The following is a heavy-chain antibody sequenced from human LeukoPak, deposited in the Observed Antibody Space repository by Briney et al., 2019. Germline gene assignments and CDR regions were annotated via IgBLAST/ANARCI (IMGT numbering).Heavy chain of an antibody. CDR3: ARGENPYDY. D-gene: IGHD1-14*01. V-gene: IGHV1-18*01. Sequence: GAAVKVSCKSSGYTFTYYVISWGRQAPGQGLEWIGWINPYHGNTNDAQKFQGRVTMTTDTSTSTAYMELRSLRSDDTAVYYCARGENPYDYWGQGTLVSVSS. CDR1: GYTFTYYV. CDR2: INPYHGNT. J-gene: IGHJ4*02.